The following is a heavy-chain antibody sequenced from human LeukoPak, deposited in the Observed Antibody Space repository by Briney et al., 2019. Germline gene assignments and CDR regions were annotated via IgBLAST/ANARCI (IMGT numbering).Heavy chain of an antibody. D-gene: IGHD6-19*01. CDR3: AREQQWLDA. V-gene: IGHV4-59*01. CDR2: IYYSGST. J-gene: IGHJ4*02. CDR1: GGSISSYY. Sequence: PSETLSLTCTVSGGSISSYYWSWIRQPPGKGLEWIGYIYYSGSTNYNPSLKSRVTVSVDTSKNQFSLKLSSVTAADTAVYYCAREQQWLDAWGQGTLVTVSS.